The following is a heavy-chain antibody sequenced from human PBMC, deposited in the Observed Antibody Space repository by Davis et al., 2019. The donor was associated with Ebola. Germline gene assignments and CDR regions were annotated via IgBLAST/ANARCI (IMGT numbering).Heavy chain of an antibody. V-gene: IGHV4-39*01. CDR3: ARPSSGWTFDY. D-gene: IGHD6-19*01. J-gene: IGHJ4*02. Sequence: MPSETLSLTCTVSGGSISSSSYYWGWIRQPPGKGLEWIGSIYYSGSTYYNPSLKSRVTISVDTSKNQFSLKLSSVTAADTAVYYCARPSSGWTFDYWGQGTLVTVSS. CDR2: IYYSGST. CDR1: GGSISSSSYY.